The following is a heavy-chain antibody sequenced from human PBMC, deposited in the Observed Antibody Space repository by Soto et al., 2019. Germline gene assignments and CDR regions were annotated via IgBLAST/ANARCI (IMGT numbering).Heavy chain of an antibody. J-gene: IGHJ6*02. Sequence: GGSLRLSCAASGFTFSIYAMHWVRQAPGKGLEWVAVISYDGSNKYYADSVKGRFTISRDNSKNTLYLQMNSLRAEDTAVYYCAKXIVVVPAAIVYYYGMDVWGQGTTVTVSS. CDR3: AKXIVVVPAAIVYYYGMDV. CDR1: GFTFSIYA. D-gene: IGHD2-2*02. CDR2: ISYDGSNK. V-gene: IGHV3-30-3*01.